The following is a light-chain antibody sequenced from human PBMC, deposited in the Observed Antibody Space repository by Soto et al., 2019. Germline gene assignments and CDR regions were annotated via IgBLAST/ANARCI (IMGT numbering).Light chain of an antibody. CDR2: WAS. CDR1: QSIVYSSSNKNY. CDR3: QQYYSTPPS. V-gene: IGKV4-1*01. J-gene: IGKJ3*01. Sequence: DIVMTQSPDSLAVSLGERATINCKSSQSIVYSSSNKNYLAWYQQKPGQPPKLLIYWASSRGSGIPDRFSGSGSGTDFTLTISSLQSEDFAVYYCQQYYSTPPSFGPGTKVDIK.